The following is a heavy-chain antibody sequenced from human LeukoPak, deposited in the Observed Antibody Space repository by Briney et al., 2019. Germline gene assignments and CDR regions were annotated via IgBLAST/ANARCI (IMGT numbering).Heavy chain of an antibody. Sequence: SCKASGGTFSSYAMSWARQAPGKGLEWVSAISGSGVTTHYAGSVKGRFSISRDNSKNTLYLQMNSLRAEDTALYYCAKKVVVGATSPYSDFQDWGQGTLVTVSS. CDR2: ISGSGVTT. V-gene: IGHV3-23*01. D-gene: IGHD1-26*01. CDR3: AKKVVVGATSPYSDFQD. J-gene: IGHJ1*01. CDR1: GGTFSSYA.